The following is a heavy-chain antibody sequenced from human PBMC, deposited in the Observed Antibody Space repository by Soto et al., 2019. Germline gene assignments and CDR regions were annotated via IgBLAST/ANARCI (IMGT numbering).Heavy chain of an antibody. CDR3: AKLVSSIAARGGVDY. CDR1: GFTFSSYV. Sequence: GGSLRLSCAASGFTFSSYVMSWVRQAPGKGLEWVSAISGSGGSTYYADSVKGRFTISRDNSKNTLYLQMNSLRAEDTAVYYCAKLVSSIAARGGVDYWGQGTLVTVPS. D-gene: IGHD6-6*01. J-gene: IGHJ4*02. V-gene: IGHV3-23*01. CDR2: ISGSGGST.